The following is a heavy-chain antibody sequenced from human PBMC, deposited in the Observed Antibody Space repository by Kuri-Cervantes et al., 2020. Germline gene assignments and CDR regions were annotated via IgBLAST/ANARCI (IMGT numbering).Heavy chain of an antibody. CDR1: GGTFSSYA. CDR3: ATVDWATGESCFDY. J-gene: IGHJ4*02. Sequence: GGSLRLSCKASGGTFSSYAISWVRQAPGQGLEWMGGIIPIFGTANYTQKFQGRVTITADKSTSTAYMELSSLRSEDTAVYYCATVDWATGESCFDYWGQGTLVTVSS. CDR2: IIPIFGTA. V-gene: IGHV1-69*06. D-gene: IGHD3/OR15-3a*01.